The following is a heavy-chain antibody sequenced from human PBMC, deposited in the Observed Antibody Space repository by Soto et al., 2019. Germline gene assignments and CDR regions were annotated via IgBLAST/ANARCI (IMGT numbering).Heavy chain of an antibody. Sequence: GGSLRLSCTASGFTFGDYAMSWFRQAPGKGLEWVGFIRSKAYGGTTEYAASVKGRFTISRDDSKSIAYLQMNSLKTEDTAVYYCTRDRGPVLRYFDWLSIYFDYWGQGTLVTVSS. CDR3: TRDRGPVLRYFDWLSIYFDY. CDR1: GFTFGDYA. V-gene: IGHV3-49*03. CDR2: IRSKAYGGTT. D-gene: IGHD3-9*01. J-gene: IGHJ4*02.